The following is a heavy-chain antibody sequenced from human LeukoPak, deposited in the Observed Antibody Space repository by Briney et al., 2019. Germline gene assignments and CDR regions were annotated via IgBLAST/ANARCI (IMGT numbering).Heavy chain of an antibody. D-gene: IGHD1-26*01. CDR3: ARGGNWHFDL. Sequence: GGSLRLSCAASGFIFSSHSMNWVRQAPGRGLEWLSYISSSSSPIYYADSVKGRFTISRGNAKNSLFLQMNSQRDEDTAVYYCARGGNWHFDLWGRGTLVTVSS. J-gene: IGHJ2*01. V-gene: IGHV3-48*02. CDR1: GFIFSSHS. CDR2: ISSSSSPI.